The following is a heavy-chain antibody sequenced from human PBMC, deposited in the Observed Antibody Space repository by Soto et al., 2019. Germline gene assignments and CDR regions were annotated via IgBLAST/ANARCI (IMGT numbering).Heavy chain of an antibody. CDR2: IWYDGSNK. J-gene: IGHJ6*02. CDR1: GFTFSSYG. Sequence: GGSLRLSCATSGFTFSSYGMHWVRQAPGKGLEWVAVIWYDGSNKYYADSVKGRFTISRDNSKSTLYLQMNSLRVEDTAVYFCVKLHSETVRPRTGYYYFGMDVWGQGTTVTVS. CDR3: VKLHSETVRPRTGYYYFGMDV. V-gene: IGHV3-33*06. D-gene: IGHD7-27*01.